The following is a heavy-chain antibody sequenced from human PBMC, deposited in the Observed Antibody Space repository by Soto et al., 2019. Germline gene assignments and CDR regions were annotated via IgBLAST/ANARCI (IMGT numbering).Heavy chain of an antibody. J-gene: IGHJ5*02. V-gene: IGHV1-2*02. Sequence: ASVKVSGKTSGYSFTGQYIHWVRQAPGQGLEWMGIINPSGDSTNYAQKFQGRVTMTRDTSISTAYMELSRLRSDDTAVYYCARDGRQDFWSGYYGNWFDPCGHGTLVTVSS. CDR1: GYSFTGQY. CDR2: INPSGDST. CDR3: ARDGRQDFWSGYYGNWFDP. D-gene: IGHD3-3*01.